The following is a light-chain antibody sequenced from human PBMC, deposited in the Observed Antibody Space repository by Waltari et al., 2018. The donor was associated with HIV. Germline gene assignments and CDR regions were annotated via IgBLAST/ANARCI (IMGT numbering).Light chain of an antibody. CDR1: QSVLYNSNNKNY. Sequence: DIVMTQSPDALAVSVGERAIINCTSSQSVLYNSNNKNYLVWYQQKPGQPPEVLISWASTQESGVPDLFSGSGSTTHFILAISLLQAEYVTVYYYQQYYNIPITFGQGTLLDIK. CDR2: WAS. V-gene: IGKV4-1*01. J-gene: IGKJ5*01. CDR3: QQYYNIPIT.